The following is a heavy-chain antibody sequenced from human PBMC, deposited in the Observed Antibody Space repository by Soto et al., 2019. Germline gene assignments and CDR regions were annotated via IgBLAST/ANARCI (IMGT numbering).Heavy chain of an antibody. CDR3: ASFDSSWYYFDY. V-gene: IGHV4-34*01. CDR2: INHSGST. D-gene: IGHD6-13*01. CDR1: GGSFSGYY. Sequence: PSETLSLTCAVYGGSFSGYYWSWIRQPPGKGLEWIGEINHSGSTNYNPSLKSRVTISVDTSENQFSLRLSSVTAADTAVYFCASFDSSWYYFDYWGQGTQVTVSS. J-gene: IGHJ4*02.